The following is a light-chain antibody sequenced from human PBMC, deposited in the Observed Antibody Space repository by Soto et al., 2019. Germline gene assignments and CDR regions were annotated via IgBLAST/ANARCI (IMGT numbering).Light chain of an antibody. Sequence: DIQITPSPSTLSASVGGRGTIPCRASQSISSWLAWYQQKPGKAPKLLIYDASSLESGVPSRFSGSGSGTEFTLTISSLQPDDFATYYCQQYNSYLTFGQGTKVDIK. J-gene: IGKJ1*01. V-gene: IGKV1-5*01. CDR2: DAS. CDR1: QSISSW. CDR3: QQYNSYLT.